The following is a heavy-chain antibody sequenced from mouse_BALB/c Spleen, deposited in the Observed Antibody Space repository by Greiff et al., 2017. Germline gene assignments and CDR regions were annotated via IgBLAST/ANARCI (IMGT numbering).Heavy chain of an antibody. J-gene: IGHJ4*01. V-gene: IGHV2-3*01. CDR3: TKGGRRDAMDD. CDR2: IWGDRST. CDR1: GFSLTSYG. Sequence: VKLVESGPGLVAPSQSLSITRTVPGFSLTSYGVSWVRQPPGTGLVWLGVIWGDRSTNYHSALISRLSISKDNAKRQVFLRLNSLQTDDTATYYCTKGGRRDAMDDWGEGTSVTVSS.